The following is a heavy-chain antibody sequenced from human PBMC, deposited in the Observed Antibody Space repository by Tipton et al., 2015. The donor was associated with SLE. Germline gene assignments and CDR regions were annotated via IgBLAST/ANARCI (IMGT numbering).Heavy chain of an antibody. Sequence: SLRLSCAASGFTFSSYWMHWVRQAPGKGLEWVSSISSSSSYIYYADSVKGRFTISRDNSKNTLYLQMNSLRAEDTAVYYCATRGSSGWFDYWGQGTLVTVSS. J-gene: IGHJ4*02. CDR3: ATRGSSGWFDY. V-gene: IGHV3-21*04. D-gene: IGHD6-19*01. CDR2: ISSSSSYI. CDR1: GFTFSSYW.